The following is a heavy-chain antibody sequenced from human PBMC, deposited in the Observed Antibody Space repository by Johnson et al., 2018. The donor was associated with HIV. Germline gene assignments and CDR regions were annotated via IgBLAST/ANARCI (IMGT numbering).Heavy chain of an antibody. CDR3: ARAAYYYDI. J-gene: IGHJ3*02. Sequence: VQLVESGGGLVQPGGSLRLSCAASGFTFDDYDMSWVRQAPGKGLEWVSRIDTDGSSTSYADSVKGRFTISRDNAKNTLYLQMNSLRAEDTAVYYCARAAYYYDIWGQGTMVTVSS. CDR1: GFTFDDYD. D-gene: IGHD3-10*01. CDR2: IDTDGSST. V-gene: IGHV3-74*02.